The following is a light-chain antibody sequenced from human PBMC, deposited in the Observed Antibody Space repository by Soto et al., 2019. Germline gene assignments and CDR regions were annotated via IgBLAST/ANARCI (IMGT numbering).Light chain of an antibody. CDR1: KLGDKY. V-gene: IGLV3-1*01. J-gene: IGLJ2*01. CDR2: QDS. CDR3: QAWDSSTVL. Sequence: SYELTQPPSVSVSPGQTASITCSGDKLGDKYACWYQQKPGQSPVLVIYQDSKRPSGIPERFSGSNSGNTATLIISGTQAMDEADYYCQAWDSSTVLFGGGTKLTV.